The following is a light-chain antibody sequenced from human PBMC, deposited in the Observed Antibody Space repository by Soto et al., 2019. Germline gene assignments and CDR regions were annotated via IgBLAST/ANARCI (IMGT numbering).Light chain of an antibody. CDR2: KAS. V-gene: IGKV1-5*03. CDR3: QPYNSYSEA. CDR1: QTISSW. J-gene: IGKJ1*01. Sequence: DIQMTQSPSTLSGSVGDRVTITCRASQTISSWLAWYQQKPGKAPKLLIYKASTLKSGVPSRFSGSGSGTEFTLTISSLQPDDFGTYYCQPYNSYSEAFGQGTKEELK.